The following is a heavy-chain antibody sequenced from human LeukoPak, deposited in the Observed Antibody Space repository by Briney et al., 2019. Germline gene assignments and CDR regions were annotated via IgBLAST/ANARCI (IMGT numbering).Heavy chain of an antibody. V-gene: IGHV1-69*13. J-gene: IGHJ6*02. D-gene: IGHD5-12*01. CDR2: IIPIFGTA. Sequence: GASVKVSCKASGGTFSSYAISWVRQAPGQGLEWMGGIIPIFGTANYAQKFQGRVTITADESTSSAYMELSSLRSEDTAVYYCARVSQSGYDSLYYYYGMDVWGQGTTVTVSS. CDR1: GGTFSSYA. CDR3: ARVSQSGYDSLYYYYGMDV.